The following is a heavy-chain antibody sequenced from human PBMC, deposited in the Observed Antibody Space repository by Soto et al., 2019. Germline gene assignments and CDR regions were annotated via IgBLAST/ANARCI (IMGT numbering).Heavy chain of an antibody. CDR3: ARERGASSPFDY. D-gene: IGHD6-19*01. CDR1: GYTFTSYD. J-gene: IGHJ4*02. Sequence: QVQLVQSGAEVKKPGASVKVSCKASGYTFTSYDINWVRQATGQGLEWMGWMNPNSGNTGYAQKFKGRVTMTRNTGISTGYMELSRLRSEDTAVYYCARERGASSPFDYWGQGTLVTVSS. CDR2: MNPNSGNT. V-gene: IGHV1-8*01.